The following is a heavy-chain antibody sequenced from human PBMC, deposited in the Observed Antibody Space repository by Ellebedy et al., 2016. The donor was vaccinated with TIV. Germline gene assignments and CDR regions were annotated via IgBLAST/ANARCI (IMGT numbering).Heavy chain of an antibody. V-gene: IGHV4-39*07. CDR2: IYYSGST. CDR1: GGSISSSSYY. J-gene: IGHJ3*02. CDR3: ARTSRTMVRGVSHTDAFDI. D-gene: IGHD3-10*01. Sequence: SETLSLXCTVSGGSISSSSYYWGWIRQPPGKGLEWIGSIYYSGSTYYNPSLKSRVTISVDRSKNQFSLKLSSVTAADTAVYYCARTSRTMVRGVSHTDAFDIWGQGTMVTVSS.